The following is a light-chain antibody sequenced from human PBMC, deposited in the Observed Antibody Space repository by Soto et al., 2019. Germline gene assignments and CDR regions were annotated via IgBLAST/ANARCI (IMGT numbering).Light chain of an antibody. CDR2: WAS. CDR3: QQYFTTPQT. V-gene: IGKV4-1*01. J-gene: IGKJ2*01. CDR1: QSVLRGSNSKNL. Sequence: DIVLTQSPGSLAVSLGETATIKCKSSQSVLRGSNSKNLLAWHQQKPGQPPKVLIYWASSREGGVPDRFRGSRSGTDFTLTITNVQADDVAVYYCQQYFTTPQTFGPGTKVEIK.